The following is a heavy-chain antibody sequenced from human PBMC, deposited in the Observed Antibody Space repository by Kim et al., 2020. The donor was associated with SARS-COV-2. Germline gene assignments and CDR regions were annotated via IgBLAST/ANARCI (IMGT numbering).Heavy chain of an antibody. Sequence: ADSVKGRFTISSDNSKNTLYLQMTSLRAEDTAVYYCARGDTSGYFYPFDYWGQGTLVTVSS. D-gene: IGHD3-22*01. V-gene: IGHV3-30*01. CDR3: ARGDTSGYFYPFDY. J-gene: IGHJ4*02.